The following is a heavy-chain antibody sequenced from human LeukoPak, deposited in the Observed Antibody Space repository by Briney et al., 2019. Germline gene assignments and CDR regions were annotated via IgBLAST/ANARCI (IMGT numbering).Heavy chain of an antibody. CDR2: IYYSGNT. D-gene: IGHD3-22*01. CDR1: GGSINSYY. Sequence: PSETLSLTCTVSGGSINSYYWSGIRQPPGKGLEWIGYIYYSGNTNYNPSLKSRASISIDTSKNQLSLQLSSVTAADTAVYYCARDRDSSGLRDFDLWGRGTLVTVSA. V-gene: IGHV4-59*01. J-gene: IGHJ2*01. CDR3: ARDRDSSGLRDFDL.